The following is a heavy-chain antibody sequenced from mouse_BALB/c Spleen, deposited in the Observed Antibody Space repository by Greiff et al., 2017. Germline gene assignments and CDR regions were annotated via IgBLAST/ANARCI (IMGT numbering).Heavy chain of an antibody. CDR3: ARERGDY. Sequence: EVKLMESGGGLVKPGGSLKLSCAASGFTFSSYAMSWVRQSPEKRLEWVAEISSGGSYTYYPDTVTGRFTISRDNAKNTLYLEMSSLRSEDTAMYYCARERGDYWGQGTTLTVSS. V-gene: IGHV5-9-4*01. CDR1: GFTFSSYA. CDR2: ISSGGSYT. J-gene: IGHJ2*01.